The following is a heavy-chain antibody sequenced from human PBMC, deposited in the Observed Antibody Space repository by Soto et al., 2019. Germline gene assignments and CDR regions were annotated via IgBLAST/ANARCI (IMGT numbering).Heavy chain of an antibody. CDR2: IYTSGTT. V-gene: IGHV4-4*07. CDR3: ARDRGQLWPLDY. D-gene: IGHD5-18*01. Sequence: SETLSLTCTVSGGSISSHYWTWIRPPAGKGLEWIGRIYTSGTTNYNPSLTSRVTMSVDTSKNQFSLNLTSVTAADTAVYYCARDRGQLWPLDYWGQGTLVTVSS. CDR1: GGSISSHY. J-gene: IGHJ4*02.